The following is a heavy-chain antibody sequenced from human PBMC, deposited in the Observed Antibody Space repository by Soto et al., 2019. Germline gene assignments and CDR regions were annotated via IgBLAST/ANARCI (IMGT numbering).Heavy chain of an antibody. D-gene: IGHD3-9*01. CDR1: GFTFSSYA. Sequence: GGSLRLSCAASGFTFSSYAMTWVRQAPGEGLEWVSVISGRGDSTYYADSVKGRSTISRDNSKNTPYLQMNSLGAEDTAAYYCGKDNYHFDWLLFDFWGQGTLVTVSS. V-gene: IGHV3-23*01. J-gene: IGHJ4*02. CDR3: GKDNYHFDWLLFDF. CDR2: ISGRGDST.